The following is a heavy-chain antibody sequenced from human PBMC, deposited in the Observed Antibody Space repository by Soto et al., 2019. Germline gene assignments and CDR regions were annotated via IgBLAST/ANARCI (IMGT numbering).Heavy chain of an antibody. J-gene: IGHJ3*02. CDR3: AKDFLSAYDILTGLDAFDI. V-gene: IGHV3-23*01. Sequence: EVQLLESGGGLVQPGGSLRLSCAASGFTFSSYAMSWVRQAPGKGLEWVSAISGSGGSTYYADSVKGRFTISRDNSNHTLYLQMNSLRAEDTAGYYCAKDFLSAYDILTGLDAFDIWGQGTMVTVSS. D-gene: IGHD3-9*01. CDR2: ISGSGGST. CDR1: GFTFSSYA.